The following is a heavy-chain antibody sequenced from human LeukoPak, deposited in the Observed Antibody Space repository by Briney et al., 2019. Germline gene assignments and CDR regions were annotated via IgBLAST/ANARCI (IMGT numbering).Heavy chain of an antibody. D-gene: IGHD5-24*01. J-gene: IGHJ4*02. V-gene: IGHV3-15*01. CDR3: TSLEGATASSFDY. CDR2: IKSKTDGGTT. CDR1: GFTFSNAW. Sequence: PGGSLRLSCAASGFTFSNAWMSWVRQAPGKGLEWVGRIKSKTDGGTTDYAAPVKGRFTISRDDSKNTLYLQMNSLKTEDTAVYYCTSLEGATASSFDYWGQGTLVTVSS.